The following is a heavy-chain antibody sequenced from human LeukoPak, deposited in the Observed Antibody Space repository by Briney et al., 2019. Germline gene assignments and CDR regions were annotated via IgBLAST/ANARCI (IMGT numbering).Heavy chain of an antibody. CDR3: ARGQGFTVVFPIDH. V-gene: IGHV1-18*01. Sequence: ASVKVSCKASGYKLSNHGLNWVRQAPGQGLEWMGWISGYNGGSSYAQKFQGRTTMTVDTSSRTAYMELRSLRSDDTAVYYCARGQGFTVVFPIDHWGQGTLVTVSS. CDR1: GYKLSNHG. D-gene: IGHD4-23*01. CDR2: ISGYNGGS. J-gene: IGHJ4*02.